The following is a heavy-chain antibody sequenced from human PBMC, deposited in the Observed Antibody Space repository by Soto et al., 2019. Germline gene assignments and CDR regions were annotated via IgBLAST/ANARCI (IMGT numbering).Heavy chain of an antibody. CDR3: AKDLSSSYHHYNNPSFDY. CDR2: ISGSGGST. CDR1: GFTFSSYA. V-gene: IGHV3-23*01. Sequence: GGSLRLSCAASGFTFSSYAMSWVRQAPGKGLEWVSAISGSGGSTYYADSVKGRFTISRDNSKNTLYLQMNILRAEDTAVSSCAKDLSSSYHHYNNPSFDYWGQGTLVTVSS. D-gene: IGHD2-15*01. J-gene: IGHJ4*02.